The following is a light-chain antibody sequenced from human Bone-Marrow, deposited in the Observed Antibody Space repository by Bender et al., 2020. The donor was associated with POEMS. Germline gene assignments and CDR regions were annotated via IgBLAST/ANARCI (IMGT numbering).Light chain of an antibody. Sequence: QSALTQPASVSGSPGQSITISCTATSSDVGGFNLVSWYQHHPGKAPQLIIYEVSKRPSGVSNRFSGSKSGNTASLTISGLQAEDEADYYCSSYTPSNTLVFGTGSKVTVL. J-gene: IGLJ1*01. CDR1: SSDVGGFNL. V-gene: IGLV2-14*02. CDR3: SSYTPSNTLV. CDR2: EVS.